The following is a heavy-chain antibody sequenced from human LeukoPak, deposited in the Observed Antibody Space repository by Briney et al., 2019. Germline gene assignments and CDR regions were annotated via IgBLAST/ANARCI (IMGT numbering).Heavy chain of an antibody. CDR2: IYTSGST. CDR1: GGSISSYY. V-gene: IGHV4-4*09. CDR3: ARGGIVPAATYNWFDP. J-gene: IGHJ5*02. Sequence: PSETLSLTCTVSGGSISSYYWSCIREPPGKGLEWIGYIYTSGSTNYTPSLKSRVTISVDTSKHQFSLKLSSVTAADTGVYYCARGGIVPAATYNWFDPWGQGTLVTVSS. D-gene: IGHD2-2*01.